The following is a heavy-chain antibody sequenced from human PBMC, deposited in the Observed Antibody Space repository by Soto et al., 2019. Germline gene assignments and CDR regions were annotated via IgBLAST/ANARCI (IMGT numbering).Heavy chain of an antibody. D-gene: IGHD5-18*01. V-gene: IGHV4-4*07. J-gene: IGHJ5*02. Sequence: SETLSLTCTVSGGSISSYYWSWIRQPTGKGLEWIGRIYTSGSTNYNPSLKSRVTISVXTXXXXFXLXLXXXTAAXTAVYYCARVRGSYGWGWFDHWGQGTLVTVSS. CDR2: IYTSGST. CDR1: GGSISSYY. CDR3: ARVRGSYGWGWFDH.